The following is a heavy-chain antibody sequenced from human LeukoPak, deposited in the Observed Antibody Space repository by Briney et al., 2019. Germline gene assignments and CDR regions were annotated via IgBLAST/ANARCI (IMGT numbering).Heavy chain of an antibody. V-gene: IGHV3-7*01. J-gene: IGHJ4*02. CDR1: GFTFSGYW. D-gene: IGHD3-16*01. CDR3: ARDVYYDTNFDF. Sequence: GGSLRLSCAASGFTFSGYWMSWVRQAPGKGLEWVASIRQDGSEKHYVDSVKGRFTISRDNAKNSPYLQMNSLRAEDTAVYYCARDVYYDTNFDFWGQGTLVTVSS. CDR2: IRQDGSEK.